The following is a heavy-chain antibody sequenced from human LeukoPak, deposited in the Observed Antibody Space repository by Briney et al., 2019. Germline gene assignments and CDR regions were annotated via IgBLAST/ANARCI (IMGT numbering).Heavy chain of an antibody. Sequence: GGSLRLSCAASGFTFSIYWMSWVRQAPGKGLEWVANIKQDGSEKYYVDSVKGRFTISRDNAKNSLYLQMNSLRAEDTAVYYCARDFAVIAARRKGLDYWGQGTLVTVSS. CDR2: IKQDGSEK. J-gene: IGHJ4*02. V-gene: IGHV3-7*01. CDR3: ARDFAVIAARRKGLDY. D-gene: IGHD6-6*01. CDR1: GFTFSIYW.